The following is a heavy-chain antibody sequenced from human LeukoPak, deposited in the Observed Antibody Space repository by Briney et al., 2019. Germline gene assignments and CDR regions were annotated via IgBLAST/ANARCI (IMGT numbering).Heavy chain of an antibody. J-gene: IGHJ4*02. V-gene: IGHV1-69-2*01. Sequence: ASVKVSCKVSGYTFTDYYMHWVQQAPGKALEWMVLVDPEDGETIYAEKFQASVTITANTSKATAYMELISLRSETTAVNSCANGLTTVVSTGDYGGQGTLVTVSS. CDR1: GYTFTDYY. CDR3: ANGLTTVVSTGDY. D-gene: IGHD4-23*01. CDR2: VDPEDGET.